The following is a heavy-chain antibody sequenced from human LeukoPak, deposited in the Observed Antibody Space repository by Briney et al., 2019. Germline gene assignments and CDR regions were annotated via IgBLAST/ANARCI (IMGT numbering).Heavy chain of an antibody. J-gene: IGHJ5*02. V-gene: IGHV4-39*07. CDR3: ARDSASLNYYDSSGYFLNWFDP. CDR2: INHSGST. D-gene: IGHD3-22*01. Sequence: SETLSLTCTVSGGSISSSSYYWGWIRQPPGKGLEWIGEINHSGSTNYNPSLKSRVTISVDTSKNQFSLKLSSVTAADTAVYYCARDSASLNYYDSSGYFLNWFDPWGQGTLVTVSS. CDR1: GGSISSSSYY.